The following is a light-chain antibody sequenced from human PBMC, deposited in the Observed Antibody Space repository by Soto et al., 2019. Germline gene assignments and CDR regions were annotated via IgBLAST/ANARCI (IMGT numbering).Light chain of an antibody. CDR2: DND. J-gene: IGLJ1*01. Sequence: QSVQTQPPSVSAAPGQKVTISCSGGSSNIGNNYVSWYQQLPGTAPKLLIYDNDERPSGIPDRFSGSKSGTSATLGITGLQTGDEADYYCGTWDNSLIASYVFGSGTKVTVL. CDR1: SSNIGNNY. CDR3: GTWDNSLIASYV. V-gene: IGLV1-51*01.